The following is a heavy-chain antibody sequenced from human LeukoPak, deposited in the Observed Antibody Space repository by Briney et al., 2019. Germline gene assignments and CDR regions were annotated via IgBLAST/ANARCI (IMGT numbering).Heavy chain of an antibody. V-gene: IGHV5-51*01. CDR3: ARRGYSEYEPSDY. CDR1: GYSFPSYW. Sequence: GESLKISCKGSGYSFPSYWIGRVRQMPGKGLEWMGIIYPADSDSRYSPSFQGQVTISADKSISTTYLQWSSLKASDTAVYYCARRGYSEYEPSDYWGQGTLVTVSS. D-gene: IGHD5-12*01. CDR2: IYPADSDS. J-gene: IGHJ4*02.